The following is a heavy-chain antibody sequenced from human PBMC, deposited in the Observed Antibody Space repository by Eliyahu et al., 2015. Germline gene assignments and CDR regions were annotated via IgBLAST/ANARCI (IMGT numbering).Heavy chain of an antibody. V-gene: IGHV3-64D*06. Sequence: GGLVQPGGSLRLSCSASGFTFSSYAMHWVRQAPGKGLEYVSAISSNGGSTYYADSVKGRFTISRDNSKNTLYLQMSSLRAEDTAVYYCVKVGYFDDWLGGPDYWGQGTLVTVSS. D-gene: IGHD3-9*01. CDR2: ISSNGGST. CDR3: VKVGYFDDWLGGPDY. CDR1: GFTFSSYA. J-gene: IGHJ4*02.